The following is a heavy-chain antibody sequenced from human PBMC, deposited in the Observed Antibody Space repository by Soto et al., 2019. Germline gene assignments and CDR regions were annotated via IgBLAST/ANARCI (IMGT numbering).Heavy chain of an antibody. CDR1: GFTFSSCG. CDR2: ISGSGGST. J-gene: IGHJ6*02. Sequence: EVQLLESGGGLVQPGGSLRLSCAASGFTFSSCGMTWVRQAPGKGLEWVSAISGSGGSTYYADSVKGRFTISRDTSKNTLYLQMNSLRAEDTAVYYCAQLLFSHYYYGMDVWGRGTTVTVSS. CDR3: AQLLFSHYYYGMDV. V-gene: IGHV3-23*01. D-gene: IGHD1-26*01.